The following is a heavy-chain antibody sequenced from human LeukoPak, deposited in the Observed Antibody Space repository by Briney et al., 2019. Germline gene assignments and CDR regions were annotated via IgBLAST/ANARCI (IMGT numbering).Heavy chain of an antibody. CDR1: GGSISSYY. CDR3: ARDRGLGWFDP. CDR2: IYYSGST. D-gene: IGHD1-26*01. Sequence: PSETLSLTCTVSGGSISSYYWSWIRQPPGKGLEWIGYIYYSGSTNYNPSLKSRVTISLDTSKNQFSLILTSVTAADTAVYYCARDRGLGWFDPWGQGTLVTVSS. J-gene: IGHJ5*02. V-gene: IGHV4-59*01.